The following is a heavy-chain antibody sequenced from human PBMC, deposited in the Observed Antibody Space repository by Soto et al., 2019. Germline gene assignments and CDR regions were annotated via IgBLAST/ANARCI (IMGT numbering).Heavy chain of an antibody. CDR2: INHSGST. CDR1: GGSFSGYY. D-gene: IGHD3-3*01. V-gene: IGHV4-34*01. CDR3: ARAVFWSGYYPYYYYYGMDV. Sequence: SETLSLTGAVYGGSFSGYYWSWIRQPPGKGLEWIGEINHSGSTNYNPSLKSRVTISVDTSKNQFSLKLSSVTAADTAVYYCARAVFWSGYYPYYYYYGMDVWGQGTTVTVSS. J-gene: IGHJ6*02.